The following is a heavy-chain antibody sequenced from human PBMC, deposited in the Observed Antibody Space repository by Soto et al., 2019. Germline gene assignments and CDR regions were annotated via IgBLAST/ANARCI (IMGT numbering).Heavy chain of an antibody. D-gene: IGHD2-15*01. J-gene: IGHJ4*02. V-gene: IGHV4-31*03. CDR1: GGSISTGGYY. CDR2: IYYSGST. CDR3: ARGLSVALLAH. Sequence: QVQLQESGPGLVKPSQTLSLTCTVSGGSISTGGYYWTWIRQHPGKGLEWIGYIYYSGSTDYNPSLKNRVTISVDTYKNQFSLKLNSMTAADTAVYYCARGLSVALLAHWGQGTLVTVSS.